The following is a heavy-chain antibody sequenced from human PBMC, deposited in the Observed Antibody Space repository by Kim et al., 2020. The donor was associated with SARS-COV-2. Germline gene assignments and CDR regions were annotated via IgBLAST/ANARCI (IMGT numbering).Heavy chain of an antibody. CDR3: ARTYSNYIFYFDY. J-gene: IGHJ4*02. V-gene: IGHV4-59*01. Sequence: PSLKSRVTISVDTSKNQFYLKLSSVTAADTAVYYCARTYSNYIFYFDYWGQGTLVTVSS. D-gene: IGHD4-4*01.